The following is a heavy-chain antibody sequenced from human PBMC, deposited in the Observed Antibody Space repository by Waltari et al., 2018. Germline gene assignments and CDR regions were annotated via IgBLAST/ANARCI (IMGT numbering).Heavy chain of an antibody. CDR1: GFTSVHHA. CDR2: ISVSDAT. Sequence: EVQLLESGGGLVQPGGSLRLSCQASGFTSVHHAINWVRQAPGKGLEWVSSISVSDATYYADSVKGRFTISRDYSDNTVYLQMDSLRADDTAVYFCAKPFYNWDDPLHSWGQGTPVTVSS. V-gene: IGHV3-23*01. J-gene: IGHJ1*01. D-gene: IGHD1-20*01. CDR3: AKPFYNWDDPLHS.